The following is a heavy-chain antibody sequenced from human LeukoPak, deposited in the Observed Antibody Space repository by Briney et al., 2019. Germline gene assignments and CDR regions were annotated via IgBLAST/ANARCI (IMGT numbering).Heavy chain of an antibody. Sequence: PGESLKISCKGSGYSFTSYWIAWVRQMPGKGLEWMGIIYPADSDTRYSPSFQGQVTISADKSISTVYLQWSSLKASDTAMYYCARQSRDGSKTRGYYFDYWGQGTLVTVSS. CDR2: IYPADSDT. CDR1: GYSFTSYW. CDR3: ARQSRDGSKTRGYYFDY. J-gene: IGHJ4*02. V-gene: IGHV5-51*01. D-gene: IGHD3-10*01.